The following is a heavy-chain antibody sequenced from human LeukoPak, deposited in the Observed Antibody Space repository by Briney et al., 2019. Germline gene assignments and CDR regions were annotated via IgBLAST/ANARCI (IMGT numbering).Heavy chain of an antibody. CDR3: AKRNYDCWSGLDY. CDR1: GFTFSSYA. D-gene: IGHD3-3*01. J-gene: IGHJ4*02. Sequence: GGSLRLSCAASGFTFSSYAMSWVRQAPGKGLEWVSTISGSGGSTYYADSVKGRFTISRDNSKNTLYLQMNSLRAEDTAVYYCAKRNYDCWSGLDYWGQGTLVTVSS. CDR2: ISGSGGST. V-gene: IGHV3-23*01.